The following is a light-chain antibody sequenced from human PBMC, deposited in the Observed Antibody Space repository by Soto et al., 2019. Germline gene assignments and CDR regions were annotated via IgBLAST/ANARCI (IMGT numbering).Light chain of an antibody. CDR1: QSLGSS. CDR2: AAS. J-gene: IGKJ2*01. Sequence: EIVMTQSPATLSVSPGERATLSCRASQSLGSSLAWYQQKPGQAPRLLIYAASTRATGLPARFSGSGSGTEFTLTLGSLQSEDFAVYYCQQYSIWPYTFGQGTKLEI. CDR3: QQYSIWPYT. V-gene: IGKV3-15*01.